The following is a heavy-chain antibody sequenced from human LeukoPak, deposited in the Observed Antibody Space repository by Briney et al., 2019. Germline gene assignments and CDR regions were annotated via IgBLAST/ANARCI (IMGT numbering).Heavy chain of an antibody. CDR3: ARAPARDFWIGYYIDL. CDR2: IDSSGSTK. Sequence: GGSLRLSCAASGFAFSDYYMSWIRQAPGKGLEWVSYIDSSGSTKYYTDSVKGRFTISRDNAKTSLYLQMDSLRAEDTAVYYCARAPARDFWIGYYIDLWGQGTLVTVSS. CDR1: GFAFSDYY. V-gene: IGHV3-11*04. D-gene: IGHD3-3*01. J-gene: IGHJ5*02.